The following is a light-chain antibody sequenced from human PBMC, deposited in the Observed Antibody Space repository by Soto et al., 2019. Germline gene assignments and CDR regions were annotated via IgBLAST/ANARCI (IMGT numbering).Light chain of an antibody. CDR2: DAS. CDR1: QSVRSY. CDR3: QQRSNWPPTWT. Sequence: EIVLTQSPATLSLSPGERATLSCRASQSVRSYLAWYQQKPGQAPRLVIFDASNRATGIPARFSGSGSGTDFTLIISDLEPEDFAVYYCQQRSNWPPTWTFGQGTRWIS. J-gene: IGKJ1*01. V-gene: IGKV3-11*01.